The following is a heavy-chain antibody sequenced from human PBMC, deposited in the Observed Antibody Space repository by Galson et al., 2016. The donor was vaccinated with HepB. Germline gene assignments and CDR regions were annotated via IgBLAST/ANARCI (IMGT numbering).Heavy chain of an antibody. D-gene: IGHD3-3*01. CDR1: GFTFDDYG. J-gene: IGHJ4*02. CDR3: TNENFPYGSGPNTLNC. V-gene: IGHV3-9*01. CDR2: ITWDGGNT. Sequence: SLRLSCAASGFTFDDYGMHWVRQAPGKGLEWVAGITWDGGNTYYADPVKGRFTISRDNSKNTLYLQMNSLRADDTALYYCTNENFPYGSGPNTLNCWGQGTLVTVSS.